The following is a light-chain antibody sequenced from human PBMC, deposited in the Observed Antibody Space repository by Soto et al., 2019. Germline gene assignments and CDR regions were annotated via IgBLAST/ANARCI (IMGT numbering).Light chain of an antibody. CDR2: GAS. V-gene: IGKV3-15*01. CDR3: QQRSNWPSLT. J-gene: IGKJ4*01. CDR1: QSVSSN. Sequence: EIVMTQSPDTLYVSPGERATLSCRASQSVSSNLAWYQQKPGQAPRLLIYGASTRATGIAARFSGSGSGTEFTLTISSLQSEDFAVYYCQQRSNWPSLTFGGGTKVDIK.